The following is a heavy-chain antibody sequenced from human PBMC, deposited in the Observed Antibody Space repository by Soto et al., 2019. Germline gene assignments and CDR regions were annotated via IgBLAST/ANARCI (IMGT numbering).Heavy chain of an antibody. D-gene: IGHD3-16*01. J-gene: IGHJ4*02. V-gene: IGHV3-30-3*01. CDR3: ARDWGITN. CDR1: GFTFSSYA. Sequence: PGGSLRLSCAASGFTFSSYAMHWVRQAPGKGLEWVAVISYDGSNKYYADSVKGRFTTSRDNSKNTLYLQMNSLRAGDTAVYYCARDWGITNWGQGTLVTVSS. CDR2: ISYDGSNK.